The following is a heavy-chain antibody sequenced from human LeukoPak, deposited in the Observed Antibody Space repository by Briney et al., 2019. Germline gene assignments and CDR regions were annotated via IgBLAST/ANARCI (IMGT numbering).Heavy chain of an antibody. D-gene: IGHD2-15*01. CDR2: ISTYNGKT. J-gene: IGHJ4*02. CDR1: SYTFTRYG. Sequence: GASVKVSYKASSYTFTRYGITWVRQAPGQGLEWMEWISTYNGKTNYAQKVQDRVTMTTDTSTSTVYMELRSLRSDDTAVYYCATLVVVAATPLGFDYWGQGTLVTVSS. CDR3: ATLVVVAATPLGFDY. V-gene: IGHV1-18*01.